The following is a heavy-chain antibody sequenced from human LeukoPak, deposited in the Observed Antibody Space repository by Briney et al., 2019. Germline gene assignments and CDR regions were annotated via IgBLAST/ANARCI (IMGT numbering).Heavy chain of an antibody. CDR2: ISISGNDK. V-gene: IGHV3-11*01. D-gene: IGHD6-19*01. J-gene: IGHJ4*02. Sequence: GGSLRLSCAASGFAFSDYYMTWVRRAPGKGLEWISYISISGNDKYYADSVKGRFTISRDNAKDSLYLQMNSLRAEDTAVYYCARSMITVASTAWAYWGQGTLVTVSS. CDR3: ARSMITVASTAWAY. CDR1: GFAFSDYY.